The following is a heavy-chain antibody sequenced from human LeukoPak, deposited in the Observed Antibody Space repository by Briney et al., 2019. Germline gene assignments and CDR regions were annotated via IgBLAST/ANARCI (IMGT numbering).Heavy chain of an antibody. V-gene: IGHV3-30-3*01. CDR1: GFTFSSYA. CDR3: AKDKRTATLDY. J-gene: IGHJ4*02. CDR2: ISYDGSNK. Sequence: PGGSLRLSCAASGFTFSSYAMHWVRQALGKGLEWVAVISYDGSNKYYADSVKGRFTISRDNSKNTLYLQMNSLRAEDTAVYYCAKDKRTATLDYWGQGTLVTVSS. D-gene: IGHD5-18*01.